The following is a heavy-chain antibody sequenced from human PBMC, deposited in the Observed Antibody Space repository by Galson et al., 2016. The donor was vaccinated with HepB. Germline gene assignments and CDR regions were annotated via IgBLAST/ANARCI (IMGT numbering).Heavy chain of an antibody. J-gene: IGHJ4*02. CDR3: ARLATVTTPAFDY. D-gene: IGHD4-11*01. V-gene: IGHV1-46*01. Sequence: SVKVSCKASGYPFISYYIHWVRQAPGQGLEWMGIINHRGGATIYAQKFRGSVTMTRDTSTSTVYMNLSSLRSEDTAVYYCARLATVTTPAFDYWGQGTLVTVSS. CDR1: GYPFISYY. CDR2: INHRGGAT.